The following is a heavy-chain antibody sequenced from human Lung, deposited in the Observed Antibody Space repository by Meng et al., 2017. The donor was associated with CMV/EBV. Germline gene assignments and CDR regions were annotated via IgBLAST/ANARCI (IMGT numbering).Heavy chain of an antibody. CDR3: AHSQRDQSRNFESFDS. CDR2: IYWNDDK. D-gene: IGHD3-9*01. CDR1: FSRGLGGVS. Sequence: FSRGLGGVSVGWIRQHPVKALEWLALIYWNDDKRYSSSLKNRLTIDKDTSKNQVVLTMTSMDPLDAATYYCAHSQRDQSRNFESFDSWGPGTVVTVSS. V-gene: IGHV2-5*01. J-gene: IGHJ4*02.